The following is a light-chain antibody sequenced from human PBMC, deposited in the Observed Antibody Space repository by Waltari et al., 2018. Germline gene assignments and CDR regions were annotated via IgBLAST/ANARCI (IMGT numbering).Light chain of an antibody. Sequence: QSVLTQPPSASGTPGQRVTISCSGSSSNIGSNYVYWYQQLPGTAPKLLIYRSNQLPSGVPDRFSGSKSGTSASLAISGRRSEDEADYYCAAWDDNLSGGVFGGGTKLTVL. J-gene: IGLJ3*02. V-gene: IGLV1-47*01. CDR2: RSN. CDR3: AAWDDNLSGGV. CDR1: SSNIGSNY.